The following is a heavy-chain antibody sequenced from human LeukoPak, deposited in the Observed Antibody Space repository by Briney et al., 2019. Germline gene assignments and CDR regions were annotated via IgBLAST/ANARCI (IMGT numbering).Heavy chain of an antibody. CDR3: ARVRYYDSSDRPSDYYYYGMDV. J-gene: IGHJ6*02. CDR1: GGTFSSYA. D-gene: IGHD3-22*01. V-gene: IGHV1-69*04. Sequence: ASVKVSCKASGGTFSSYAISWVRQAPGQGLEWMGRIIPILGIANYAQKFQGRVTITADKSTSTAYMELSSLRSEDTAVYYCARVRYYDSSDRPSDYYYYGMDVWGQGTTVTVSS. CDR2: IIPILGIA.